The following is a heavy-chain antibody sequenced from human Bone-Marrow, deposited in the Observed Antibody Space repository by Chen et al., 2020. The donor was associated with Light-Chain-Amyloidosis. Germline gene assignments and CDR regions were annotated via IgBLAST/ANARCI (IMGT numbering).Heavy chain of an antibody. D-gene: IGHD2-21*02. V-gene: IGHV4-59*01. J-gene: IGHJ4*02. CDR2: IFYSGST. Sequence: QVQLQESGPGLVKPSETLSLTCSVSETSIDAAYWAWIRQPPGKGLEWIGYIFYSGSTTYNPSLKSRVTMSVDTSPNPFSLKLTSLTTADTAVYYCARVQTVTALNYWGQGTMVTVSS. CDR3: ARVQTVTALNY. CDR1: ETSIDAAY.